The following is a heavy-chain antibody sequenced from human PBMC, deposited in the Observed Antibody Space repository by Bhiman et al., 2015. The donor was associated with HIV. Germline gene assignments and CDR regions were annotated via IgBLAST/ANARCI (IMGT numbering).Heavy chain of an antibody. Sequence: EVQLVESGGGLVQPGGSLRLSCAASRFTFSSNSMNWVRQAPGKGLEWVSYISSSSSTIYYADSVKGRFTISRDNAKNSLYLQMNSLRAEDTAVYYCASGSGSVNFDYWGQGNPGHRLL. D-gene: IGHD3-10*01. CDR3: ASGSGSVNFDY. CDR2: ISSSSSTI. V-gene: IGHV3-48*01. CDR1: RFTFSSNS. J-gene: IGHJ4*02.